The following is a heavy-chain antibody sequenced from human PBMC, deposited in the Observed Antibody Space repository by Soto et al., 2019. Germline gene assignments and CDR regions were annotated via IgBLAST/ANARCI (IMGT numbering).Heavy chain of an antibody. D-gene: IGHD4-17*01. CDR1: GFTFDDYA. CDR2: ISWNSGSI. Sequence: ESGGGLVQPGRSLRLSCAASGFTFDDYAMHWVRQAPGKGLEWVSGISWNSGSIGYADSVKGRFTISRDNAKNSLYLQMNSLRAEDTALYYCAKDTSGYGVCFDIWGQGTMVTVSS. J-gene: IGHJ3*02. CDR3: AKDTSGYGVCFDI. V-gene: IGHV3-9*01.